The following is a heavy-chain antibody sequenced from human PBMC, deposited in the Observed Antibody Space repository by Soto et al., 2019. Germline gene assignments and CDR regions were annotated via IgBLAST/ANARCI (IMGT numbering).Heavy chain of an antibody. CDR1: GYTFTSYG. Sequence: ASLKVSCKASGYTFTSYGISWVRQAPGQGLEWMGWISAYNDNTNYAQILQGRVTLTTDTSTSTAYMELRSLRSDDTAVYYCERDKSSGYDYWGQGTLVTVSS. CDR2: ISAYNDNT. V-gene: IGHV1-18*01. J-gene: IGHJ4*02. CDR3: ERDKSSGYDY. D-gene: IGHD6-19*01.